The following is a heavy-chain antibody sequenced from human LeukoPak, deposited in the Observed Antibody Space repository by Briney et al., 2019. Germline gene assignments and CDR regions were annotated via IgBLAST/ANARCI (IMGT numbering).Heavy chain of an antibody. J-gene: IGHJ3*02. D-gene: IGHD6-13*01. CDR3: AKVVPTSIAAAGLDAFDI. V-gene: IGHV3-23*01. CDR2: ISGSGGST. CDR1: GFTFSSYA. Sequence: GGSLRLSCAASGFTFSSYAMSWVRQAPGKGLEWVSAISGSGGSTYYAGSVKGRFTISRDNSKNTLYLQMNSLRAEDTAVYYCAKVVPTSIAAAGLDAFDIWGQGTMVTVSS.